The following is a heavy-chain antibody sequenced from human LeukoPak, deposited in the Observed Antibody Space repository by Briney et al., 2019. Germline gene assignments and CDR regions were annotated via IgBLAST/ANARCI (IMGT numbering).Heavy chain of an antibody. CDR3: AKDFPYDSSGPAS. J-gene: IGHJ3*01. Sequence: GRSLRLSCAASGFTFSSYGMHWVRQAPGKGLEWVAVISYDGGNKYYADSVKGRFTISRDNSKNTLYLQMNSLRAEDTAVYYCAKDFPYDSSGPASWGQGTMVTVSS. CDR1: GFTFSSYG. D-gene: IGHD3-22*01. CDR2: ISYDGGNK. V-gene: IGHV3-30*18.